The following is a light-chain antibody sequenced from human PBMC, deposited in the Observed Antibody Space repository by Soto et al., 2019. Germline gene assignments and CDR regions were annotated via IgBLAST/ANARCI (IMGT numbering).Light chain of an antibody. J-gene: IGKJ1*01. V-gene: IGKV1-5*01. CDR2: DAS. CDR1: QSIGTW. CDR3: QQYTAWPLT. Sequence: DIQLTQSPPYLSASVGERVNITCRASQSIGTWLAWHQQKPGKAPNLLMFDASTLHTGVPSRFSGSGDGTDFTLTISRLEPEDFAVYYCQQYTAWPLTFGQGTKVE.